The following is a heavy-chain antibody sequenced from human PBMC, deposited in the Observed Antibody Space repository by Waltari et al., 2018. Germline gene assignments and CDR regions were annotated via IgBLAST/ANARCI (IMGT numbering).Heavy chain of an antibody. Sequence: QVQLQQWGAGLLKPSETLSLTCAVYGGSFSGYYWSWIRQPPGKGLEWIGEINHSGSTNYNPSLKSRVTISVDTSKNQFSLKLSSMTAADTAVYYCARGSTVRFWSGYVDDWGQGTLVTVSS. CDR3: ARGSTVRFWSGYVDD. V-gene: IGHV4-34*01. J-gene: IGHJ4*02. CDR1: GGSFSGYY. D-gene: IGHD3-3*01. CDR2: INHSGST.